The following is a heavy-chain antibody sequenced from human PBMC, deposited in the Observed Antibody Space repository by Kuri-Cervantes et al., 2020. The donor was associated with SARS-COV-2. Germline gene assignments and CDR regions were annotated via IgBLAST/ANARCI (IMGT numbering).Heavy chain of an antibody. D-gene: IGHD3-3*01. CDR3: ARDRTTNYDFWSGYYDYYYYMDV. V-gene: IGHV3-7*01. J-gene: IGHJ6*03. Sequence: GESLKISCAASGFTFSSYWMSWVRQAPGKGLEWVANIKQDGSEKYYVDSVKGRFTISRDNAKNSLYLQMNSLRAEDTAVYYCARDRTTNYDFWSGYYDYYYYMDVWGKGTTVTVSS. CDR2: IKQDGSEK. CDR1: GFTFSSYW.